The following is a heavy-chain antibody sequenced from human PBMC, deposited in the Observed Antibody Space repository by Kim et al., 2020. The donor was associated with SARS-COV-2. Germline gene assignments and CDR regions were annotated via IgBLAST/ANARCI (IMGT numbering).Heavy chain of an antibody. J-gene: IGHJ4*02. V-gene: IGHV4-31*03. CDR1: GGSISSGGYY. CDR3: ARGARYCSSTSCYLPDY. Sequence: SETLSLTCTVSGGSISSGGYYWSWIRQHPGKGLEWIGYIYYSGSTYYNPSLKSRVTISVDTSKNQFSLKLSSVTAADTAVYYCARGARYCSSTSCYLPDYWGQGTLVTVSS. CDR2: IYYSGST. D-gene: IGHD2-2*01.